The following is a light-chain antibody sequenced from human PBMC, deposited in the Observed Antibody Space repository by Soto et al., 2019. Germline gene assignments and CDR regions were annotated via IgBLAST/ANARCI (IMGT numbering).Light chain of an antibody. CDR1: QSISSW. V-gene: IGKV1-5*01. Sequence: DIQMTQSPSTLSASVGDRVTITCRASQSISSWLAWYQQKPGEAPKLLIYDASALPRGVPSRFSGNGSGTKFTLTIASLQPDDFATYYCQQYETFSGTFGPGTKVDIK. CDR2: DAS. CDR3: QQYETFSGT. J-gene: IGKJ1*01.